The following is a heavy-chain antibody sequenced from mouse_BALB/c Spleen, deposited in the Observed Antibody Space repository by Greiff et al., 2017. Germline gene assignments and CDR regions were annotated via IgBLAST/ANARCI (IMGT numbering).Heavy chain of an antibody. CDR1: GFNIKDYY. V-gene: IGHV14-4*02. CDR3: NAAYGNYVRENYFDY. CDR2: IDPENGDT. J-gene: IGHJ2*01. D-gene: IGHD2-10*02. Sequence: EVQLQQSGAELVRSGASVKLSCTASGFNIKDYYMHWVKQRPEQGLEWIGWIDPENGDTEYAPKFQGKATMTADTSSNTAYLQLSSLTSEDTAVYYCNAAYGNYVRENYFDYWGQGTTLTVSS.